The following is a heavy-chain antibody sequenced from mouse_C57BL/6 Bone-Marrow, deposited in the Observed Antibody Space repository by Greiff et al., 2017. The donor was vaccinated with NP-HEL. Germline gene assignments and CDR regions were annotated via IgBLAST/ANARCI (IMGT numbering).Heavy chain of an antibody. CDR1: GYTFTSYW. CDR2: IDPSDSET. D-gene: IGHD1-1*01. CDR3: ARPFNTVVGGYAMDY. V-gene: IGHV1-52*01. Sequence: VQLQQPGAELVRPGSSVKLSCKASGYTFTSYWMHWVKQRPIQGLEWIGNIDPSDSETHYNQKFKDKATLTVDKSSSTAYMQLSSLTSEDSAVYYCARPFNTVVGGYAMDYWGQGTSVTVSS. J-gene: IGHJ4*01.